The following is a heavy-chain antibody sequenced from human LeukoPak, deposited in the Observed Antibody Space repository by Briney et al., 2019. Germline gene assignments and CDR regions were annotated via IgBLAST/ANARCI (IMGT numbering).Heavy chain of an antibody. CDR3: AKEVAVAGTVYYFDY. CDR2: ISGSGGST. Sequence: TGGSLRLSCAASGFTFSSYAMSWVRQAPGKGLEWVSAISGSGGSTYYADSVKGRFTISRDNSKNTLYLQMNSLRAEDTAVYYCAKEVAVAGTVYYFDYWGQGTLVTVSS. J-gene: IGHJ4*02. CDR1: GFTFSSYA. D-gene: IGHD6-19*01. V-gene: IGHV3-23*01.